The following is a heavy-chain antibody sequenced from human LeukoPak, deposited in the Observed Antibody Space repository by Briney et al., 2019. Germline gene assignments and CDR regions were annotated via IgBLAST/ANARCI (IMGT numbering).Heavy chain of an antibody. CDR1: GFTFTDYW. CDR3: ARVGQFDS. CDR2: ISISGGTI. J-gene: IGHJ4*02. Sequence: GGSLRLSCAASGFTFTDYWMSWIRQAPGKGLEWISYISISGGTIYYAESVKGRFTISRDNAKSSLYLQMNSLRGEDTAVYYCARVGQFDSWGQGTLVTVSS. V-gene: IGHV3-11*04.